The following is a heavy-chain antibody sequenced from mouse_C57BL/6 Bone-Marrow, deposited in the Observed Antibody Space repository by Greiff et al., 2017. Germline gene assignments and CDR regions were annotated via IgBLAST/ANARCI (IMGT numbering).Heavy chain of an antibody. J-gene: IGHJ4*01. D-gene: IGHD2-5*01. Sequence: QVQLQQPGAELVKPGASVKLSCKASGYTFTSYWMHWVKQRPGQGLEWIGMIHPNSGSTNYNEKFKSKATLTVDKSSRTAYMQLSSLTSEDSAVYYCARSYYSNYWAMDYWGQGTSVTVSS. CDR1: GYTFTSYW. CDR3: ARSYYSNYWAMDY. CDR2: IHPNSGST. V-gene: IGHV1-64*01.